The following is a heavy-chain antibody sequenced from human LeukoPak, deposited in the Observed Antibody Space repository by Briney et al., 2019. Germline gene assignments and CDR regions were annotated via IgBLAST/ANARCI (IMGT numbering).Heavy chain of an antibody. D-gene: IGHD3/OR15-3a*01. CDR1: GGSISSYY. CDR3: ARFVDVDAFDI. V-gene: IGHV4-59*01. CDR2: IYYSGST. Sequence: PSETLSLTCTVSGGSISSYYWSWIRQPPGKGLEWIGYIYYSGSTNYNPSLKSRVTISVDTSKNQFSLKLSSVTAADTAVYYCARFVDVDAFDIWGQGTMVTVSS. J-gene: IGHJ3*02.